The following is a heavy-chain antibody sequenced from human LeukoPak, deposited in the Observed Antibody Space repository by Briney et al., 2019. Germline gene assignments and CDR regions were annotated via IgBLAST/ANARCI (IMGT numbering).Heavy chain of an antibody. CDR3: AKGQSTKATRSFES. D-gene: IGHD4-11*01. CDR2: ISTNSANT. CDR1: GFTFISYG. Sequence: GSLRLSCAASGFTFISYGLNWVGHPPGKGLEWFSTISTNSANTSYKESVKSRLTISRDKTKNTRFMRMNSVRAEDTAVYYSAKGQSTKATRSFESWGQGTLVTVSS. J-gene: IGHJ4*02. V-gene: IGHV3-23*01.